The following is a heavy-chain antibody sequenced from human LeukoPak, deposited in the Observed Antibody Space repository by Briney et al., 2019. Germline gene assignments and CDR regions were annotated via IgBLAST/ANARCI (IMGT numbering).Heavy chain of an antibody. D-gene: IGHD3-9*01. V-gene: IGHV3-30*18. CDR2: ISYDGSNK. CDR1: GFTFSSYS. J-gene: IGHJ4*02. CDR3: AKDPVGADWSLYYFDY. Sequence: GGSLRLSCAASGFTFSSYSMNWVRQAPGKGLEWVAVISYDGSNKYYADSVKGRFTISRDNSKNTLYLQMNSLRAEDTAVYYCAKDPVGADWSLYYFDYWGQGTLVTVSS.